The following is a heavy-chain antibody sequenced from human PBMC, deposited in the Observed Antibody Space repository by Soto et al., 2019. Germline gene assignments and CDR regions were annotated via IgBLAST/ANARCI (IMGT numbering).Heavy chain of an antibody. D-gene: IGHD6-19*01. CDR2: IRSKAYGGTT. Sequence: HPGGSLRLSCTASGFTFGDYAMSWVRQAPGKGLEWVGFIRSKAYGGTTEYAASVKGRFTISRDDSKSIAYLQMNGLKTEDTAVYYCTRDAYSSGWYGRPYYYYGMDVWGRGTTVTVSS. CDR3: TRDAYSSGWYGRPYYYYGMDV. J-gene: IGHJ6*02. CDR1: GFTFGDYA. V-gene: IGHV3-49*04.